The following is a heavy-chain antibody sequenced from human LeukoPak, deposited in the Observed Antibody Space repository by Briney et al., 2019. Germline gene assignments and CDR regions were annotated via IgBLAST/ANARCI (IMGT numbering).Heavy chain of an antibody. J-gene: IGHJ6*03. CDR1: GGSISSGGYY. Sequence: SQTLSLTCTVSGGSISSGGYYWSWIRQHPGKGLEWIGYIYYSGSTYYNPSLKSRVTISVDTSKNQFSLKLSSVTAADTAVYYCARGGAPFSYYYMDVWGKGTTVTVSS. CDR2: IYYSGST. V-gene: IGHV4-31*03. CDR3: ARGGAPFSYYYMDV. D-gene: IGHD3-16*01.